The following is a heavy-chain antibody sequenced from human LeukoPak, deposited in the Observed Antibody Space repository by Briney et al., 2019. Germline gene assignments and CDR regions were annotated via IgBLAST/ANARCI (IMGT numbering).Heavy chain of an antibody. CDR2: IKGDGIST. J-gene: IGHJ4*02. D-gene: IGHD1-26*01. CDR1: GFDFSSNW. V-gene: IGHV3-74*01. Sequence: GGSLRLSCAASGFDFSSNWMHWVRHAPGQGLVWVSRIKGDGISTNYADSVKGRFTISRDIAKNTLYLQMNSLRAEDTAVYYCAKGYIGSYFGSWGQGTLVTVSS. CDR3: AKGYIGSYFGS.